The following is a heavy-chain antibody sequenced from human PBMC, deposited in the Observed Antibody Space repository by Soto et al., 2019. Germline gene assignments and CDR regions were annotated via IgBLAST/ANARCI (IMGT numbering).Heavy chain of an antibody. J-gene: IGHJ4*02. Sequence: QVQLQQWGAGLLKPSETLSLTCAVYGGSFSGYYWSWIRQPPGKGLEWIGEINHSGSTNYNPSLKSRVTISVDTSKNQFSLKLSSVTAADTAVYYCARDGDYHDSSGYGGEFGYWGQGTLVTVSS. V-gene: IGHV4-34*01. CDR2: INHSGST. CDR3: ARDGDYHDSSGYGGEFGY. CDR1: GGSFSGYY. D-gene: IGHD3-22*01.